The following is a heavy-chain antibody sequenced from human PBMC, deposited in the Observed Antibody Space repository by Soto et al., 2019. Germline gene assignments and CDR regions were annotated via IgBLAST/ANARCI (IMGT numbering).Heavy chain of an antibody. D-gene: IGHD3-10*01. CDR3: ARVDPRGVAVVRDY. V-gene: IGHV1-18*01. CDR2: ISGFNGQT. Sequence: GXSVKGSCKASGNTFSSHGFSWVLQAPGQGLEWMGWISGFNGQTNYALKFQGRVTLTTDASTSTAYMELRSLRSDDTAVYFCARVDPRGVAVVRDYWGQGTLVTVSS. J-gene: IGHJ4*02. CDR1: GNTFSSHG.